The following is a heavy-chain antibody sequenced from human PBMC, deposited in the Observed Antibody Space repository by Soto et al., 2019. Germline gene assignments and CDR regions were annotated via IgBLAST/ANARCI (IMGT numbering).Heavy chain of an antibody. V-gene: IGHV4-39*01. J-gene: IGHJ4*02. CDR2: IYYSGST. CDR1: GDSMGSSDDY. D-gene: IGHD6-19*01. CDR3: ARRTVNIRTFYSGLKTHCFDY. Sequence: PSETLSLTCAVSGDSMGSSDDYWGWIRQPPGKGLEWIGSIYYSGSTYYNPSLQSRVAISVDTSKNQFSLKLKSVTAADTAIYYCARRTVNIRTFYSGLKTHCFDYWGQGAPVTVS.